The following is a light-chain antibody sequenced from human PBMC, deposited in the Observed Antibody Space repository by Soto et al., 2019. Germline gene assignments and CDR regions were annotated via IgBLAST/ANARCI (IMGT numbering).Light chain of an antibody. CDR3: QHYNEWPPWT. Sequence: DIVMTQSPATLSVPPGERATLSCRASQNVRDNLAWYQQKPGQAPRLLIFGAATRATGTPARFSGSGSGTEFTLTISSLQSEDFAIYYCQHYNEWPPWTFGQGTKVDIK. CDR2: GAA. CDR1: QNVRDN. V-gene: IGKV3-15*01. J-gene: IGKJ1*01.